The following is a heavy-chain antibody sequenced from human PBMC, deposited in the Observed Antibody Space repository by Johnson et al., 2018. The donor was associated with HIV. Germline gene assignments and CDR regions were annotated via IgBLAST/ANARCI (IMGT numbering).Heavy chain of an antibody. Sequence: VHLVESGGGLVKPGGSLRVSCAASGFTFINAWMSWVRQAPGKGLEWVGRIYSKTDGGTPEYAAPVKGRFTISRDDSKNTLYLQMNSLKSEDTAVYYCTTDQVGRNYGGKYHIWGQGTMVTVSS. CDR2: IYSKTDGGTP. V-gene: IGHV3-15*01. CDR1: GFTFINAW. J-gene: IGHJ3*02. CDR3: TTDQVGRNYGGKYHI. D-gene: IGHD1-7*01.